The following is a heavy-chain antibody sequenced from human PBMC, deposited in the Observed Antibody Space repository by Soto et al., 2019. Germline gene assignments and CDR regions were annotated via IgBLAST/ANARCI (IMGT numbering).Heavy chain of an antibody. CDR1: GFTFSSYA. Sequence: GGSLRLSCAASGFTFSSYAMSWVRQAPGKGLEWVSAISGSGGSTYYAESVKGRFTISRDNSKNTLYLQMNSLRAEDTAVYYCAKLPIAYGDYLYFXYWGQGTLVTVS. CDR3: AKLPIAYGDYLYFXY. D-gene: IGHD4-17*01. CDR2: ISGSGGST. J-gene: IGHJ4*02. V-gene: IGHV3-23*01.